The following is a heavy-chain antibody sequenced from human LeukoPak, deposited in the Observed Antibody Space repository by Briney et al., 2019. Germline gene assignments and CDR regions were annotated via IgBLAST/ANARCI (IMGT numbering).Heavy chain of an antibody. CDR3: ARDPNYGGNSG. CDR2: ISSSSSTI. CDR1: GFTFSSYS. D-gene: IGHD4-23*01. J-gene: IGHJ4*02. Sequence: GGSLRLSCAASGFTFSSYSMNWVRQAPGKGLEWVSYISSSSSTIYYADSVKGRFTISRDNAKNSLYLQMNSLRAEDTAVYYCARDPNYGGNSGWGQGTLVTVSS. V-gene: IGHV3-48*04.